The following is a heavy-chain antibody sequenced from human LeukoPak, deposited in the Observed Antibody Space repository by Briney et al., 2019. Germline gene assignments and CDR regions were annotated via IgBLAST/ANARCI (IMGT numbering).Heavy chain of an antibody. Sequence: GGSLRLSCAASGFIFSTYWMTWVRQAPGKGLEWVANIKQDGSETYYVDPVKGRFTISRDNAKNSLYLQMHSLRAEDTAVYYCVREGTTVALFDYWGQGSLLSVSS. D-gene: IGHD6-19*01. J-gene: IGHJ4*02. V-gene: IGHV3-7*01. CDR2: IKQDGSET. CDR1: GFIFSTYW. CDR3: VREGTTVALFDY.